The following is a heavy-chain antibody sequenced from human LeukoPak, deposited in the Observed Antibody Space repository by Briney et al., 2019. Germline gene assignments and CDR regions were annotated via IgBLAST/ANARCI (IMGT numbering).Heavy chain of an antibody. CDR2: INHSGST. J-gene: IGHJ6*02. CDR1: GGSFSGYY. V-gene: IGHV4-34*01. CDR3: ARVDFWTYHYGMDV. D-gene: IGHD3-3*01. Sequence: PSETLSLTCAVYGGSFSGYYWSWIRQPPGKGLEWIGEINHSGSTNYNPSLKSRVTISVDTSKNQFSLKLSSVTAADTAVYYCARVDFWTYHYGMDVWGQGTTVTVSS.